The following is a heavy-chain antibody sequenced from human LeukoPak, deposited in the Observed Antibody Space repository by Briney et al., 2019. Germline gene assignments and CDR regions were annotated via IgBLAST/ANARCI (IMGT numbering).Heavy chain of an antibody. CDR3: AREREYSGYDSDY. J-gene: IGHJ4*02. D-gene: IGHD5-12*01. CDR1: GYTFTGYY. V-gene: IGHV1-2*02. Sequence: ASVKVSCKASGYTFTGYYMHWVRQAPGQGLERMGWINPNSGGTKYAQKFQGRVTLTRDTSMSTAYMELSRLRSDDTAVYYCAREREYSGYDSDYWGQGTLVTVSS. CDR2: INPNSGGT.